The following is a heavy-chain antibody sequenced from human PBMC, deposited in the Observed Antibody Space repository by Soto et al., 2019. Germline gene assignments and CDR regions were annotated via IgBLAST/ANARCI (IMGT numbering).Heavy chain of an antibody. D-gene: IGHD5-12*01. CDR1: GFTFDYYW. V-gene: IGHV3-74*01. J-gene: IGHJ4*02. CDR2: LQTDGSHP. Sequence: EVHLVASGGGLVQPGGSLRLSCVASGFTFDYYWMHWVRQAPGEGLMWVSRLQTDGSHPDYAASVKGRFTISRDNAKITLYLQMNTLRVDVTAVSYCARGGDPAYWGQGTLVTVSS. CDR3: ARGGDPAY.